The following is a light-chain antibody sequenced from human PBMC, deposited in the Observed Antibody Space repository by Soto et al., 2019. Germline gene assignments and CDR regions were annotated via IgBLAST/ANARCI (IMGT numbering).Light chain of an antibody. V-gene: IGLV1-44*01. CDR2: GDN. CDR3: ALWDDSLHNWV. Sequence: QSVLAQPPSASGTPGQRVTISCSGSSSNIGTITVNWYQHLPGTAPKLLIYGDNQRPSGVPDRFSGSKSGTSASLAINGLQSEDEADYYCALWDDSLHNWVFGGGTKSPS. J-gene: IGLJ3*02. CDR1: SSNIGTIT.